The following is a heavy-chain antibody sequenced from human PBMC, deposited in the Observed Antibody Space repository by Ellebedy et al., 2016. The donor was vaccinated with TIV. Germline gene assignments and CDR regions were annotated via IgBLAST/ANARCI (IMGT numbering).Heavy chain of an antibody. Sequence: GESLKISCAASGFTLNGYDINWVRQAPGKGLEWVSYISSSGDAIYYADSVKGRFTMSRDDAKNSLYLQMNSLRAGDTAVYYCTKDGSGTMNFWGQGTLVTVSS. CDR2: ISSSGDAI. CDR3: TKDGSGTMNF. V-gene: IGHV3-48*03. D-gene: IGHD1-1*01. J-gene: IGHJ4*02. CDR1: GFTLNGYD.